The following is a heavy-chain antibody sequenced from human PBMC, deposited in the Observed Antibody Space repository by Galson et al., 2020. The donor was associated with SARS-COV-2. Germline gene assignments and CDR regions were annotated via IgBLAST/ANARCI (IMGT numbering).Heavy chain of an antibody. J-gene: IGHJ5*02. CDR2: IYKGGTS. CDR3: ARNPYDSGTYGAWFDP. CDR1: GLTFNNYD. Sequence: GESLKISCAASGLTFNNYDMSWVRQAPGKGLEWVSIIYKGGTSHYADSVSGRFTISRDNSKKTLYLQMNSLRSEDTAVYYCARNPYDSGTYGAWFDPWGQGTLVTVSS. D-gene: IGHD3-10*01. V-gene: IGHV3-23*03.